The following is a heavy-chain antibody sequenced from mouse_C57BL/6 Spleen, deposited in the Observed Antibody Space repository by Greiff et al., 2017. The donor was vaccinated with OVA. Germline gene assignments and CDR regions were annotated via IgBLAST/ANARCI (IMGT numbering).Heavy chain of an antibody. J-gene: IGHJ1*03. Sequence: EVQLQQSGPELVKPGASVKISCKASGYTFTDYYMNWVKQSHGKSLEWIGDINPNNGGTSYNQKFQGKATLTVDKSSSTAYMELRSLTSEDSAVYYGAKITTVVDWYFDVWGTGTTVTVSS. D-gene: IGHD1-1*01. CDR1: GYTFTDYY. CDR2: INPNNGGT. V-gene: IGHV1-26*01. CDR3: AKITTVVDWYFDV.